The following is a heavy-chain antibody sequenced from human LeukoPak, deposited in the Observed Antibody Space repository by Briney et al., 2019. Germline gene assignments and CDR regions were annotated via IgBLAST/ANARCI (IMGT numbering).Heavy chain of an antibody. CDR1: GFTFSSYA. CDR3: AKDRQFFYDGFDY. V-gene: IGHV3-23*01. J-gene: IGHJ4*02. D-gene: IGHD5/OR15-5a*01. Sequence: PGGSLRLSCAASGFTFSSYAMSWVRQAPGKGLEWVPAISGSGGSTHYADSVKGRFTISRDNSKNTLYLQMNSLRAEDTAVYYCAKDRQFFYDGFDYWGQGTLVTVSS. CDR2: ISGSGGST.